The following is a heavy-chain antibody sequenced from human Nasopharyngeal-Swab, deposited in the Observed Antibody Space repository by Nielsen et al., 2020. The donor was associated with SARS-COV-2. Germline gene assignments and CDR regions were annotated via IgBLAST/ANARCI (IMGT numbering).Heavy chain of an antibody. J-gene: IGHJ3*01. V-gene: IGHV4-34*01. D-gene: IGHD5-18*01. Sequence: SETLSLTCAASGGSFSGYYWSWIRQPPGKGLEWIGEINHSGSTNYNPSLKSRVTISVDTSKNQFSLKLSSVTAADTAVYYCATGAVDTAMVTASLHAFDVWGQGTMVTVSS. CDR2: INHSGST. CDR3: ATGAVDTAMVTASLHAFDV. CDR1: GGSFSGYY.